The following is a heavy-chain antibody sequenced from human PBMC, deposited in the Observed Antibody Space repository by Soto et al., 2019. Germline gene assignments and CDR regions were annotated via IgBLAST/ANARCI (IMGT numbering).Heavy chain of an antibody. J-gene: IGHJ6*02. CDR2: ISWDGGST. CDR1: GFTFDDYT. D-gene: IGHD3-22*01. V-gene: IGHV3-43*01. CDR3: AKSAHYYDSSGCGMDV. Sequence: GGSLRLSCAASGFTFDDYTMHWVRQAPGKGLEWVSLISWDGGSTYYADSVKGRFTISRDNSKNSLYLQMNSLRTEDTALYYCAKSAHYYDSSGCGMDVWGQGTTVTVSS.